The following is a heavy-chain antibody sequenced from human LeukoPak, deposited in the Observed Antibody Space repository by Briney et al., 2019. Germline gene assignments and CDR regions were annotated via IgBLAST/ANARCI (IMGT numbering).Heavy chain of an antibody. Sequence: PGGSPRLSCAASGFTFSSYAMSWVRQAPGKGLEWVSAISGTGVNTYYADSVKGRFTISRDNSKNTLYLQINSLRAEDTAVYYCAKDRAVVATIPLGYWGQGTLVTVSS. CDR3: AKDRAVVATIPLGY. D-gene: IGHD5-12*01. CDR1: GFTFSSYA. J-gene: IGHJ4*02. CDR2: ISGTGVNT. V-gene: IGHV3-23*01.